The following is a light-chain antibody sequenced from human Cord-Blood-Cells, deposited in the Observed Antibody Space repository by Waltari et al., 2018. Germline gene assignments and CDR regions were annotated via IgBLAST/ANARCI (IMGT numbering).Light chain of an antibody. V-gene: IGLV4-60*03. CDR2: LEGSGSD. J-gene: IGLJ1*01. CDR3: ETWDSNTWV. Sequence: QPVLTQSSSASASLGSSVKLTCTLSSGHSSYIIAWHQQQPGKAPRYLMKLEGSGSDNKGSGVPDRFSGSSSGADRYLTISNLQSEDEADYYCETWDSNTWVFGTGTKVTVL. CDR1: SGHSSYI.